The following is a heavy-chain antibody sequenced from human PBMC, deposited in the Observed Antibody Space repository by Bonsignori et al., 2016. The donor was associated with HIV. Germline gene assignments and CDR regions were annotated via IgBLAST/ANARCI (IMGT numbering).Heavy chain of an antibody. CDR3: ARDREDWYYYYYYYMDV. D-gene: IGHD3/OR15-3a*01. J-gene: IGHJ6*03. V-gene: IGHV3-21*01. Sequence: WIRQPPGKGLEWVSSISSSSSYIYYADSVKGRFTISRDNAKNSLYLQMNSLRAEDTAVYYCARDREDWYYYYYYYMDVWGKGTTVTVS. CDR2: ISSSSSYI.